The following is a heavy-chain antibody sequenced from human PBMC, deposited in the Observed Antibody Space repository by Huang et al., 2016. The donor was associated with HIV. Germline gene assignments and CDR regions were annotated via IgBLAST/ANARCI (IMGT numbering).Heavy chain of an antibody. CDR1: GGSFSDYY. J-gene: IGHJ4*02. V-gene: IGHV4-34*01. CDR3: TLAARPYYFDY. CDR2: SNQSGNT. D-gene: IGHD6-6*01. Sequence: QVQLKQWGAGLLTPSETLSLTCAVYGGSFSDYYWNWIRQPPGKGLEWIGESNQSGNTNYNPSLKSRVTISVGTSKNQCSLKLGSVTAADTAVYYCTLAARPYYFDYWGQGTLVTVSS.